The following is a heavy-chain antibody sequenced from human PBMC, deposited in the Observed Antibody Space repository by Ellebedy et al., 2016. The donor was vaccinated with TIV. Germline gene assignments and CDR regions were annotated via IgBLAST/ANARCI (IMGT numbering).Heavy chain of an antibody. J-gene: IGHJ4*01. Sequence: GGSLRLSCAASGFTFSSFAMHWVRQAPGKGLEWLSVISGGGSNTYHADSGKGRFTITGDNSKNTLYLQMSRLRTEDTAVYFCAKGSSSGFNYDRVGFEYWGQGTLVTVSS. CDR1: GFTFSSFA. CDR3: AKGSSSGFNYDRVGFEY. V-gene: IGHV3-23*01. CDR2: ISGGGSNT. D-gene: IGHD3-22*01.